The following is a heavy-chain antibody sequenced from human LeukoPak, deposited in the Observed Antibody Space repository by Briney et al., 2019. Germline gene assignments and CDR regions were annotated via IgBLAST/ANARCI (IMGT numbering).Heavy chain of an antibody. V-gene: IGHV1-2*02. D-gene: IGHD3-22*01. CDR3: ARFTSGYYGYFDY. CDR2: ISPNSGGT. Sequence: GASVKVSCKASGYTFTGYYMHWVRQAPGQGLEWMGWISPNSGGTNYAQKFQGRVTMTRDTSISTAYMELSRLRSDDTAAYFCARFTSGYYGYFDYWGQGTLVTVSS. J-gene: IGHJ4*02. CDR1: GYTFTGYY.